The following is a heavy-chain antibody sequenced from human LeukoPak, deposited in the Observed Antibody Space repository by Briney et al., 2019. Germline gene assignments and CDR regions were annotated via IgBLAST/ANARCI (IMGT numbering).Heavy chain of an antibody. J-gene: IGHJ2*01. CDR2: IDLEEGKK. CDR1: GYALIAVA. CDR3: ATQGGGRGVWYFDV. D-gene: IGHD3-10*01. Sequence: GASVKVSCKVSGYALIAVAMHWLRQAPGKGLEWMGGIDLEEGKKINAQKFQGRLSVTEDTSTDTAHMELSNLRSEDTAVYYCATQGGGRGVWYFDVWGRGTLVTVSS. V-gene: IGHV1-24*01.